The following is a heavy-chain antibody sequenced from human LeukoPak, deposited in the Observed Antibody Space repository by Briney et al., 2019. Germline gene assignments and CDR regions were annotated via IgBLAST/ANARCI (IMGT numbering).Heavy chain of an antibody. D-gene: IGHD5-18*01. V-gene: IGHV4-4*07. CDR1: GGSISSYY. CDR2: IYTSGST. Sequence: SETLSLTCTVSGGSISSYYWSWIRQPAGNGLEWIGRIYTSGSTNYNPSLKSRVTMSVDTSKNQFSLKLSSVTAADTAVYYCAREGYSYGYPSTFDYWGQGTLVTVSS. CDR3: AREGYSYGYPSTFDY. J-gene: IGHJ4*02.